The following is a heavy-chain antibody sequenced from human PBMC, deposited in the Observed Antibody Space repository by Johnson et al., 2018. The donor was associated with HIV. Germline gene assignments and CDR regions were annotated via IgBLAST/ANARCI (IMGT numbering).Heavy chain of an antibody. Sequence: QVQLVESGGGLVQPGGSLRLSCAASGFTFSNYALHWVRQAPGKGLEWVAVISYDGTNKYYADSVKGRFTISRDNSKNTLYLQMNSLRNEDTAVYHCAKDTGGNSGSDAFDFWGQGTLVTVAS. CDR3: AKDTGGNSGSDAFDF. D-gene: IGHD4-23*01. J-gene: IGHJ3*01. CDR1: GFTFSNYA. CDR2: ISYDGTNK. V-gene: IGHV3-30*18.